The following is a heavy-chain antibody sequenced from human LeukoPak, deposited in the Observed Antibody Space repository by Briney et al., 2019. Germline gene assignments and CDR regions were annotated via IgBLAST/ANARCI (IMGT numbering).Heavy chain of an antibody. CDR3: WKNRDSSGRTLDY. CDR2: ITGSGSST. J-gene: IGHJ4*02. CDR1: GFTFSSYA. V-gene: IGHV3-23*01. Sequence: GGSLRLSCAASGFTFSSYAMSWVRQAPEKGLEWVSGITGSGSSTYYADSMKGRFTISRDNSKNTLSLQMNSLRADDTAVYYCWKNRDSSGRTLDYWGQGTLVIVSS. D-gene: IGHD3-22*01.